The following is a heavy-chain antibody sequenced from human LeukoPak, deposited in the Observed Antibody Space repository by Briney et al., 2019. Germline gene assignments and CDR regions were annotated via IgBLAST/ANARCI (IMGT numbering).Heavy chain of an antibody. V-gene: IGHV5-51*01. D-gene: IGHD2-15*01. CDR3: ARRGGYCSGGSCYFWFDP. Sequence: HGESLKISCKGSGYSFTSYWIGWVRQMPGKGLEWMGISYSCDSDTRYSACFQGPVPISAQKSISPAYLQWSSLKASDTAMYYCARRGGYCSGGSCYFWFDPWGQGTLVTVSS. CDR2: SYSCDSDT. CDR1: GYSFTSYW. J-gene: IGHJ5*02.